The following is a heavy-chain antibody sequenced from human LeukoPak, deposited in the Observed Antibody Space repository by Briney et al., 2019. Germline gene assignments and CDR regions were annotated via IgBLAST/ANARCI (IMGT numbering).Heavy chain of an antibody. CDR1: GYTFTGYY. Sequence: ASMKVSCKASGYTFTGYYMHWVRQAPGQGLEWMGWINPNSGGTNYAQKFQGRVTVTRDTSISTAYMELASLRSDDTAVYYCALTGDLFDYWGQGTLVTVSS. CDR3: ALTGDLFDY. J-gene: IGHJ4*02. D-gene: IGHD7-27*01. CDR2: INPNSGGT. V-gene: IGHV1-2*02.